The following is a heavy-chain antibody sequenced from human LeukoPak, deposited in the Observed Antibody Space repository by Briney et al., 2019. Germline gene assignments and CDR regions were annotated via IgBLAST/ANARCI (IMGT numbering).Heavy chain of an antibody. J-gene: IGHJ6*03. CDR1: GFTVSSNY. D-gene: IGHD3-3*01. CDR3: ARGFPIDYIDV. CDR2: IKQEGSEK. Sequence: GGSLRLSCAASGFTVSSNYMSWVRQAPGMGLEWVANIKQEGSEKNHVASVKGRFNISRDNAKNSLYLQMNSLRAEDTAVYYCARGFPIDYIDVWGKGATVTVSS. V-gene: IGHV3-7*04.